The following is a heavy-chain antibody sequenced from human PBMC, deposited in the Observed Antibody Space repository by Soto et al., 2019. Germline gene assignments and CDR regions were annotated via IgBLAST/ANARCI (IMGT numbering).Heavy chain of an antibody. CDR3: ARIHWAQSSLDY. V-gene: IGHV4-30-2*06. CDR1: GVTMSYGGYS. Sequence: SETLSLTCSVSGVTMSYGGYSWSWIRQSPGKGLEWIGYVTHSGTAYSIPSLNGRLTLSVDSSQTQFSLKLTSVTAADSAFYYCARIHWAQSSLDYWGRGILVTVSS. CDR2: VTHSGTA. J-gene: IGHJ4*02. D-gene: IGHD6-19*01.